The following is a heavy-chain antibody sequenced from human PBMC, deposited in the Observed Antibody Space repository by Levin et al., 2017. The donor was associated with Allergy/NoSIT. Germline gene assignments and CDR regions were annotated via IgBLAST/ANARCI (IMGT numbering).Heavy chain of an antibody. D-gene: IGHD3-16*01. V-gene: IGHV3-48*02. CDR2: ISSSSSTI. CDR1: GFTFSRYS. J-gene: IGHJ6*03. Sequence: GGSLRLSCAASGFTFSRYSMNWVRQAPGKGLEWVSYISSSSSTIYYADSVKGRFTISRDNAKKSLYLQMNSLRDEDTAVYHCARGVNYDYIWGSYGGYMDVWGKGTTVTVSS. CDR3: ARGVNYDYIWGSYGGYMDV.